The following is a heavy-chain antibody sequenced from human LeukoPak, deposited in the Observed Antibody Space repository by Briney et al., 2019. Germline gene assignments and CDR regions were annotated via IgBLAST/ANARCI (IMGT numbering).Heavy chain of an antibody. D-gene: IGHD3-10*02. CDR3: AEHGITRFGGV. CDR1: GFIFSSYE. J-gene: IGHJ6*04. CDR2: ISSSCRTI. Sequence: GGTLRLFCAVSGFIFSSYEMNWARHAPGKGLEWVSYISSSCRTIYYADAVKGRFTISRDNDKNSLYLQMNSLRAEDTAVYYCAEHGITRFGGVWGKGTAVTVSS. V-gene: IGHV3-48*03.